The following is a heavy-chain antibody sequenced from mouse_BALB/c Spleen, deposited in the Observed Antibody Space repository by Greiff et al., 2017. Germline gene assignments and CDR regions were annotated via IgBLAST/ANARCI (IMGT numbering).Heavy chain of an antibody. Sequence: VQLQESGPGLVAPSQSLSITCTVSGFSLTSYGVHWVRQPPGKGLGWLGVIWAGGSTNYNSALMSRLSISKDNSKSQVFLKMNSLQTDDTAMYYCARVFSSYWYFDVWGAGTTVTVSS. J-gene: IGHJ1*01. CDR3: ARVFSSYWYFDV. CDR2: IWAGGST. CDR1: GFSLTSYG. V-gene: IGHV2-9*02. D-gene: IGHD1-1*01.